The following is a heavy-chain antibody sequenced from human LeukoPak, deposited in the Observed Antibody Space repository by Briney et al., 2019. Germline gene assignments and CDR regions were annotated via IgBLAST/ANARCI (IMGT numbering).Heavy chain of an antibody. CDR3: ANMIAAAGNPYYYYYYMDV. Sequence: SETLSLTCTVSGYSISSGYYWGWIRQPPGKGLEWIESIYHSGSTYYNPSLKSRVTISVDTSKNQFSLKLSSVTAADTAVYYCANMIAAAGNPYYYYYYMDVWGKGTTVTVSS. J-gene: IGHJ6*03. CDR1: GYSISSGYY. D-gene: IGHD6-13*01. V-gene: IGHV4-38-2*02. CDR2: IYHSGST.